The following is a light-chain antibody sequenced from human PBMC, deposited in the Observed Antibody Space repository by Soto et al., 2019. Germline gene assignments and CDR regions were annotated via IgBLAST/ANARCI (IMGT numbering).Light chain of an antibody. Sequence: IVLTQSPGTLSLSPGERATLSCRASQSVSSSFLAWYQQKPGQAPRLLIYGASIRATGIPDRVSGSGSGTDFTLTISRLEPEDVAVYYCQQYGSSPLTFGGGTKVEIK. CDR2: GAS. CDR1: QSVSSSF. J-gene: IGKJ4*01. CDR3: QQYGSSPLT. V-gene: IGKV3-20*01.